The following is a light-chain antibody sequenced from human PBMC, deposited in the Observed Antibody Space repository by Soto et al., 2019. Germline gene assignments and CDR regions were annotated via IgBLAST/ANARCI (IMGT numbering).Light chain of an antibody. CDR3: QQRSNWPLT. Sequence: ENVLTQSPATLSLSPGERATLSCRASQSVSSYLAWYQQKPGQGPRLLIYDASKRGTGIPARFSGSGSGTDFTLTISSLEPEDFAVYYCQQRSNWPLTFGGGTKVEIK. J-gene: IGKJ4*01. V-gene: IGKV3-11*01. CDR1: QSVSSY. CDR2: DAS.